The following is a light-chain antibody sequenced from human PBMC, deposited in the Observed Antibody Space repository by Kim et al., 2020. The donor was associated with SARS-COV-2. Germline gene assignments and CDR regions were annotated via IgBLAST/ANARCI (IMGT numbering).Light chain of an antibody. CDR2: EAS. Sequence: ASVGGRVTITCRASQDISSWLGWYQQKPGKAPKVLIYEASNLQSGVPSRFSGSGSGTDFTLTINSLQPEAFATYYCQQTHSFPLTFGGGTKVDIK. CDR1: QDISSW. J-gene: IGKJ4*02. V-gene: IGKV1D-12*01. CDR3: QQTHSFPLT.